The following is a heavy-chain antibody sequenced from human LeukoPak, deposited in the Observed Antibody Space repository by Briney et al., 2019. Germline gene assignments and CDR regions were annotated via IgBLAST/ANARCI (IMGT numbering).Heavy chain of an antibody. D-gene: IGHD2-15*01. CDR1: GGSISSYY. CDR3: ARGYCSGGTCHGHFDY. CDR2: VYYTGTT. Sequence: ASETLSLTCTVSGGSISSYYWSWIQQPPGKGLEWIGYVYYTGTTNYSPSLKSRVTISVDMSKNQFSLKLSSVTAADTAVYYCARGYCSGGTCHGHFDYWGQGTLVTVSS. J-gene: IGHJ4*02. V-gene: IGHV4-59*01.